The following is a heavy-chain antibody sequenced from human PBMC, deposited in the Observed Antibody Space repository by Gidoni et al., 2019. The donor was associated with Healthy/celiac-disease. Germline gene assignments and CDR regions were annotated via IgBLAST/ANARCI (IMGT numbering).Heavy chain of an antibody. J-gene: IGHJ4*02. Sequence: QVQLQQWGAGLLKPSETLSLTCAVYGGSFSGYYWSWIRQPPGKGLEWIGEINHSGSTNYNPSLKSRVTVSVDTSKNQFSLKLSSVTAADTAVYYCARDLMTTVTTSGGYWGQGTLVTVSS. V-gene: IGHV4-34*01. D-gene: IGHD4-17*01. CDR3: ARDLMTTVTTSGGY. CDR1: GGSFSGYY. CDR2: INHSGST.